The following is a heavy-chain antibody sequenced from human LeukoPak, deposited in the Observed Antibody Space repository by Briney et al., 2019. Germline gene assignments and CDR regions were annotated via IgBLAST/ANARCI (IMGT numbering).Heavy chain of an antibody. Sequence: GSLRLSCVASGFTFNNYAMSWVRQAPGKGLEWVSGISGSGGSTYYADSVEGRFTISRDNSKNTLFLQMNSLRAEDTAVYYCAISANTWPYYFDYWGQGPLVTVSS. J-gene: IGHJ4*02. CDR3: AISANTWPYYFDY. D-gene: IGHD3-10*01. CDR1: GFTFNNYA. V-gene: IGHV3-23*01. CDR2: ISGSGGST.